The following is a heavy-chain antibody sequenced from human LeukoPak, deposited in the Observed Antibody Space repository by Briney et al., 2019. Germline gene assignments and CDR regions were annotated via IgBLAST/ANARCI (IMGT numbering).Heavy chain of an antibody. CDR3: AKEYTGTFSPFPSYFDN. D-gene: IGHD1-26*01. Sequence: GGSLRLSCAASGFTFSSFGMSWVRQAPGKGLEWVSAISGSGGSTYYADSVKGRFTISRDNSKNTLYLQMNSLRAEDTAIYYCAKEYTGTFSPFPSYFDNWGQGTLVTVSS. CDR1: GFTFSSFG. V-gene: IGHV3-23*01. J-gene: IGHJ4*02. CDR2: ISGSGGST.